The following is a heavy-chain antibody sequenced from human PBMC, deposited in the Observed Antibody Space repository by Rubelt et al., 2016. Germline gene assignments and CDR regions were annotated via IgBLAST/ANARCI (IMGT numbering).Heavy chain of an antibody. D-gene: IGHD5-12*01. CDR3: ASDPTTRFTSTGWFDP. J-gene: IGHJ5*02. V-gene: IGHV1-18*01. CDR2: ISAYNGNT. CDR1: GYTFTSYG. Sequence: QVQLVQSGAEVKKPGASVKVSCEASGYTFTSYGISWVRQAPGQGLEWMGWISAYNGNTNYAQKLQGRVTMTTDTSKSTAYMELRSLRSAETAVYYCASDPTTRFTSTGWFDPWGQGTLVTVSS.